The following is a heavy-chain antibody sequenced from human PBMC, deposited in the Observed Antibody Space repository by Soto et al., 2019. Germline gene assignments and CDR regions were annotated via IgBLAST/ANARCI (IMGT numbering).Heavy chain of an antibody. CDR1: GFTSSSYV. CDR2: ISYDGSNK. CDR3: ARGDPYYGMDV. V-gene: IGHV3-30*04. J-gene: IGHJ6*02. Sequence: QVQLVESGGGVVQPGRSLRLSCAASGFTSSSYVMHWVRQAPGKGQEWVAVISYDGSNKHYADSVKGRFTISRDNSRNTLYLQMNRLRGEDTAVYYCARGDPYYGMDVWGQGTTVTVSS.